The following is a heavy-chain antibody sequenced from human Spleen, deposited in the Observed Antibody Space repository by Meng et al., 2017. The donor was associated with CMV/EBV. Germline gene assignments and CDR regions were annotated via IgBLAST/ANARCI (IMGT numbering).Heavy chain of an antibody. D-gene: IGHD6-13*01. V-gene: IGHV1-69*10. Sequence: SVKVSCKASGYTFTSYGINWVRQAPGQGLEWMGGIIPILDIVNYAQKFQGRVTITADKSTGTAYMELSSLRSEDSAVYYCARETYSSSPDDAFDIWGQGTMVTVSS. CDR2: IIPILDIV. CDR1: GYTFTSYG. CDR3: ARETYSSSPDDAFDI. J-gene: IGHJ3*02.